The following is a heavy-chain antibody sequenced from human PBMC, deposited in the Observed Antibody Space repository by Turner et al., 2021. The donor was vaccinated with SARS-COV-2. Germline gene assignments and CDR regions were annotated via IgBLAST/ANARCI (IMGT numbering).Heavy chain of an antibody. CDR1: GFTFSSYA. CDR2: ISGSGGST. V-gene: IGHV3-23*01. D-gene: IGHD5-18*01. J-gene: IGHJ6*02. Sequence: EVQLLESGGGLVQLGGYLRLSCAASGFTFSSYAMSWVRQAPEKGLGWVSAISGSGGSTYYADSVKGRFTISRDNSKNTLYLQSNSLRAEDTAVYYCAKAHGYSYGGVDYYYYYGMDVWGQGTTVTVSS. CDR3: AKAHGYSYGGVDYYYYYGMDV.